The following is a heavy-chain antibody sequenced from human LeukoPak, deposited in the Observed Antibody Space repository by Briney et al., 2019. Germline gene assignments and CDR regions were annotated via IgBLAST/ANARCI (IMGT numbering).Heavy chain of an antibody. V-gene: IGHV4-61*01. CDR3: ARGIYEILTGGWFDP. CDR1: GGSVSSGSYY. Sequence: SETLSLTCTVSGGSVSSGSYYWSWMRQPPGKELDGIGYIYYSGSTNYNPSLKSRVTISVDTSKNPFSLKLSSVTAADTAVYYCARGIYEILTGGWFDPWGQGTLVTVSS. CDR2: IYYSGST. J-gene: IGHJ5*02. D-gene: IGHD3-9*01.